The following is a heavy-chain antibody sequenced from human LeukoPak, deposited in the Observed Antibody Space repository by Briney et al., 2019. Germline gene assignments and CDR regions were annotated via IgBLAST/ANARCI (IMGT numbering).Heavy chain of an antibody. Sequence: ASVKVSCKASGYFLAAYYMHWVRQAPGQGLEWMGWINPNSGGTNYAQRFQGRVTMTRDTSISTAYMELSGLRSDDTAVYYCARDASPFDYWGQGTLVTVSS. CDR3: ARDASPFDY. V-gene: IGHV1-2*02. CDR2: INPNSGGT. J-gene: IGHJ4*02. CDR1: GYFLAAYY.